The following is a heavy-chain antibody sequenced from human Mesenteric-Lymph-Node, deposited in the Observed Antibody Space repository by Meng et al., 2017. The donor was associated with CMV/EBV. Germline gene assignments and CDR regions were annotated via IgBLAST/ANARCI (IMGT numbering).Heavy chain of an antibody. CDR3: ARLLDSNSWYWQLIDY. CDR2: MNPNSGNT. V-gene: IGHV1-8*01. J-gene: IGHJ4*02. D-gene: IGHD6-13*01. Sequence: ASVKVSCKASGYTFTSYDINWVRQASGQGLEWMGWMNPNSGNTGYAQKFQGRVTMTRNTSIDTAYLELSSLRSEDTAVYYCARLLDSNSWYWQLIDYWGQGTLVTVSS. CDR1: GYTFTSYD.